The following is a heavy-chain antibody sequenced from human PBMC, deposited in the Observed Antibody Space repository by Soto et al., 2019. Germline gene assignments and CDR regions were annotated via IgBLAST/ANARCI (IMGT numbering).Heavy chain of an antibody. Sequence: SETLSPNCPVTSNSVSGYYWSWIRQPPGKGLEWIGYIYYRGTTIYSPSLDRRVTLSIDTAKDQVSLKLTSVTPADTAVYYCARHPTIARFENGLDVWGQGTMVT. CDR1: SNSVSGYY. CDR3: ARHPTIARFENGLDV. V-gene: IGHV4-59*08. CDR2: IYYRGTT. J-gene: IGHJ6*02. D-gene: IGHD1-1*01.